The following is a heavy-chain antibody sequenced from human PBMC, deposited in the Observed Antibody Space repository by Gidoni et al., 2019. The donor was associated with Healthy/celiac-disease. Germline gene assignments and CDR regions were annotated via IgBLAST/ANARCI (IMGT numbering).Heavy chain of an antibody. J-gene: IGHJ4*02. V-gene: IGHV1-46*01. CDR2: INPSGGST. Sequence: QVQLVQSGAEVKKPGASVKVSCKASGYTFTSYYMHWVRQAPGQGLEWMGIINPSGGSTSYAQKFQGRVTMTRDTSTSTVYMELSSLRSEDTAVYYCARDWVLNSGSYEERVDYWGQGTLVTVSS. CDR3: ARDWVLNSGSYEERVDY. D-gene: IGHD1-26*01. CDR1: GYTFTSYY.